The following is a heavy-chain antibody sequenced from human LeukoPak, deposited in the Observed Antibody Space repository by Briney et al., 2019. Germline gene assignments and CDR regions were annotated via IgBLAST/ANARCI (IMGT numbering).Heavy chain of an antibody. Sequence: GSLRLSCAASGFTFSSYSMNWVRQAPGKGLEWVSYISSRSSTIYYADSVKGRFTISRDNAKNSLYLQMNSLRAEDTAVYYRGRGSTYGVNLDYWGQGTLVTVSS. CDR1: GFTFSSYS. V-gene: IGHV3-48*01. CDR2: ISSRSSTI. J-gene: IGHJ4*02. CDR3: GRGSTYGVNLDY. D-gene: IGHD3-16*01.